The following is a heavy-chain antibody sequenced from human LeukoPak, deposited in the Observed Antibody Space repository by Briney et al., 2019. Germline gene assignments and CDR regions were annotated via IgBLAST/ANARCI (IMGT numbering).Heavy chain of an antibody. V-gene: IGHV4-61*01. CDR3: ASEANGSGSYEF. CDR2: IFYSGST. D-gene: IGHD3-10*01. CDR1: GGFVSSSSYY. J-gene: IGHJ4*02. Sequence: SETLSLTCTVSGGFVSSSSYYWSWIRQPLGKGLEWIGYIFYSGSTNYNPSLQSRVTISLDTSKNQFSLNVSSVTAADTAVYYCASEANGSGSYEFWGQGTLVTVSS.